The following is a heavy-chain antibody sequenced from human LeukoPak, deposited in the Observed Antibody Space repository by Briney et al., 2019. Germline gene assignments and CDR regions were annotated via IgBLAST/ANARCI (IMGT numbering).Heavy chain of an antibody. CDR2: INPNSGGT. V-gene: IGHV1-2*02. CDR3: ARDHRLLFDY. CDR1: GYTFTGYY. Sequence: ASVKVSCKASGYTFTGYYMHWVRQPPGQGLEWMGWINPNSGGTNYAQKFQGSITMTRDTSISTAYMELSRLRSDDTAVYYCARDHRLLFDYWGQGTLVTVSS. D-gene: IGHD2-15*01. J-gene: IGHJ4*02.